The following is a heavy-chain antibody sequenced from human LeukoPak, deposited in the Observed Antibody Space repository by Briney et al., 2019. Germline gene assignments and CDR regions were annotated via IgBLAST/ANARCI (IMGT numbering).Heavy chain of an antibody. J-gene: IGHJ6*02. CDR3: ARDAVAGPYYYYGMDV. Sequence: PSETLSLTCTVSGGSISSGSYYWSWIRQPAGKGLEWIGRIYTSGSTNYNPSLKSRVTISVDTSKNQFSLKLSSATAADTAVYYCARDAVAGPYYYYGMDVWGQGTTVTVSS. V-gene: IGHV4-61*02. CDR2: IYTSGST. D-gene: IGHD6-19*01. CDR1: GGSISSGSYY.